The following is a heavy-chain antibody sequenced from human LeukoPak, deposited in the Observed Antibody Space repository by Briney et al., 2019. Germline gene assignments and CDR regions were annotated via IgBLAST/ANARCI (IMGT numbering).Heavy chain of an antibody. V-gene: IGHV1-69*04. CDR3: AEGSPLDI. Sequence: SVKVSCKASGGTFSSYAISWVRQAPAQGLEWMGRIIPILGIANYAQKFQGRVTITADKSTSTAYMELSSLRSEDTAVYYCAEGSPLDIWGQGTMVTVSS. CDR1: GGTFSSYA. J-gene: IGHJ3*02. CDR2: IIPILGIA. D-gene: IGHD3-10*01.